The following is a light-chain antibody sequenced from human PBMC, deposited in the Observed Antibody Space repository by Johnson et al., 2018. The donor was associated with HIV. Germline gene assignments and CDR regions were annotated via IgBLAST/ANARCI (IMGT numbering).Light chain of an antibody. CDR2: DNN. J-gene: IGLJ1*01. Sequence: QSVLTQPPSVSAAPGQKVTISCSGSSSNIGNNYVSWYQQLPGTAPKLLIYDNNKRPSGIPDRFSGSKSGTSATLCITGLQTGDEADYYCGTWDTSLGAQYVFGTGTKVTVL. CDR3: GTWDTSLGAQYV. CDR1: SSNIGNNY. V-gene: IGLV1-51*01.